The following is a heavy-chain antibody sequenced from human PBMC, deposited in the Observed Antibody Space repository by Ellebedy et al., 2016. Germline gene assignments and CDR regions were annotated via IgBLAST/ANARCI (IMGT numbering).Heavy chain of an antibody. CDR3: AKDRGGGYGNFHVYGLDV. Sequence: GGSLRLSXAASGLTFNDYYMSWIRRAPGKGLEWVSYISSSSTYTQHADSVRGRFTISRDNAKNSLYLQMNSLRVEDTAVYYCAKDRGGGYGNFHVYGLDVWGQGTTVAVSS. CDR1: GLTFNDYY. CDR2: ISSSSTYT. D-gene: IGHD5-12*01. V-gene: IGHV3-11*06. J-gene: IGHJ6*02.